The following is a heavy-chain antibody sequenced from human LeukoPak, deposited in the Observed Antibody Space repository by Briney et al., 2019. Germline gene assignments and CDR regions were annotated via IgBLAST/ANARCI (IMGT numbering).Heavy chain of an antibody. CDR3: ARLVNDDYGDYAGWFDP. V-gene: IGHV1-8*01. Sequence: ASVKVSCKASGYTFTRYDINWVRQATGQGLEWMGWMNPNSGNTGYAQKFQGRVTMTRNTSISTAYMELSSLRSEDTAVYYCARLVNDDYGDYAGWFDPWGRGTLVTVSS. CDR1: GYTFTRYD. CDR2: MNPNSGNT. D-gene: IGHD4-17*01. J-gene: IGHJ5*02.